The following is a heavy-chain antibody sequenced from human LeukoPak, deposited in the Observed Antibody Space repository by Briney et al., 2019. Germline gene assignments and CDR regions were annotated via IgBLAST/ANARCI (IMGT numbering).Heavy chain of an antibody. CDR3: ARPYCNGGSCHDYFDY. J-gene: IGHJ4*02. Sequence: ASVKVSCKASGYTFTGYYMHWVRQAPGQGLEWMGRMNPYSGGTNYAQKFQGRVTMTRDTSISTAYMELRRLSSDDTAIYYCARPYCNGGSCHDYFDYWGQGTLVSVSS. CDR1: GYTFTGYY. V-gene: IGHV1-2*06. D-gene: IGHD2-15*01. CDR2: MNPYSGGT.